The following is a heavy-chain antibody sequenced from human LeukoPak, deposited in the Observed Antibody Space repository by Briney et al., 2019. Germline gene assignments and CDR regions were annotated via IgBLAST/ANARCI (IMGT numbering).Heavy chain of an antibody. CDR2: IYSGGST. CDR1: GFTVSSNY. Sequence: PGGSLRLSCAASGFTVSSNYMSWVRQAPGKGLEWVSVIYSGGSTYYADSVKGRFTISRDNSKNTLYLQMNSLRAEDTAVYYCARVNDSSGYHGDYFDYWGQGTLVTVSS. V-gene: IGHV3-66*01. D-gene: IGHD3-22*01. CDR3: ARVNDSSGYHGDYFDY. J-gene: IGHJ4*02.